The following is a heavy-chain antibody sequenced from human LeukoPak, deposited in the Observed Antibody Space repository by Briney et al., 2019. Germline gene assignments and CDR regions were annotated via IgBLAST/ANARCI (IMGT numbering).Heavy chain of an antibody. J-gene: IGHJ5*02. Sequence: ASVKVSCKASGYTFTGYYMHWVRQAPGQGLEWMGRINPNSGGTNYAQKFQGRVTMTRDTSISTAYMELSRLGSDDTAVYYCARVKCTNGVCRNWFDPWGQGTLVTVSS. CDR1: GYTFTGYY. CDR3: ARVKCTNGVCRNWFDP. CDR2: INPNSGGT. D-gene: IGHD2-8*01. V-gene: IGHV1-2*06.